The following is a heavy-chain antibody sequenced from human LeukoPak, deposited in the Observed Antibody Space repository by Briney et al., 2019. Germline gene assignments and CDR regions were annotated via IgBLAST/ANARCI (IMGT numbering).Heavy chain of an antibody. V-gene: IGHV3-23*01. J-gene: IGHJ6*03. Sequence: PGGSLRLSCAASGFTFSSYAMSWVRQAPGKGLEWVSAISGSGGSTYYADSVKGRFTISRDNSKNTLYLQMNSLRVEDTAVYYCAKPAYAGYYYYMDVWGKGTTVTVSS. CDR2: ISGSGGST. D-gene: IGHD3-16*01. CDR3: AKPAYAGYYYYMDV. CDR1: GFTFSSYA.